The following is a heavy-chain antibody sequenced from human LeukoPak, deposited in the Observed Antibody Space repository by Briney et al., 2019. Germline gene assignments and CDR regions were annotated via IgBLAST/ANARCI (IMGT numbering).Heavy chain of an antibody. CDR3: ASGSSSVGY. Sequence: GGSLRLSCAASGFIFSDYYMSWIRQSPEKGLKWISYISPNGTDIYSIDSVRGRFIISRDNAKNSLYLQMNSLRAEDTAVYYCASGSSSVGYWGQGTLVTVSS. CDR2: ISPNGTDI. J-gene: IGHJ4*02. CDR1: GFIFSDYY. D-gene: IGHD6-6*01. V-gene: IGHV3-11*01.